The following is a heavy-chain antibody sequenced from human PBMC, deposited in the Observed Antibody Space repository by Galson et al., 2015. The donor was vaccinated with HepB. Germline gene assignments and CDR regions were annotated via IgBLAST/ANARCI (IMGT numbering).Heavy chain of an antibody. CDR3: ARVNRLWFREFMDAFDI. Sequence: SLRLSCAASGFTFDDYGMSWVRQAPGKGLEWVSGINWNGGSTDYADSVKGRFTISRDNAKNSLYLQMNSLRAEDTALYYCARVNRLWFREFMDAFDIWGQGTMVTVSS. CDR1: GFTFDDYG. J-gene: IGHJ3*02. V-gene: IGHV3-20*04. D-gene: IGHD3-10*01. CDR2: INWNGGST.